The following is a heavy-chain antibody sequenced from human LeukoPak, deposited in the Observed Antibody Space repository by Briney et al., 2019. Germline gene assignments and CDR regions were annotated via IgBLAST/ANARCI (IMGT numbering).Heavy chain of an antibody. Sequence: GGSLRVSCAASGFTFSSYGMHWVSQAPGKGMEWVAVISYDGSNKYYADSVKGRFTISRDNSKNTLYLQMNSLRAEDTAVYYCAKGGEWEQLPQPLDYWGQGTLVTVSS. J-gene: IGHJ4*02. V-gene: IGHV3-30*18. CDR1: GFTFSSYG. D-gene: IGHD6-13*01. CDR2: ISYDGSNK. CDR3: AKGGEWEQLPQPLDY.